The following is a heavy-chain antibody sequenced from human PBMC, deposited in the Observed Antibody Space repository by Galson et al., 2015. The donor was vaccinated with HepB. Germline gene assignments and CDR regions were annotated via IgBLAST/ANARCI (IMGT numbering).Heavy chain of an antibody. Sequence: SLRLSCAASGFNFNVYSIQWVRQRPGKGLEWVAIIWFDGSRKYYGDSVKGRFDVSRDDSRNTVYLQLNTLRVEDTATYCCARAALGYCAGGSCFPDYWGQGTLVTVSS. CDR3: ARAALGYCAGGSCFPDY. CDR2: IWFDGSRK. V-gene: IGHV3-33*01. D-gene: IGHD2-15*01. J-gene: IGHJ4*02. CDR1: GFNFNVYS.